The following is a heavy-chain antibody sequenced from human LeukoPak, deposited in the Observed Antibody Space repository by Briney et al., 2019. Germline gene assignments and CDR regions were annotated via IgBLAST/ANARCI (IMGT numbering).Heavy chain of an antibody. J-gene: IGHJ4*02. D-gene: IGHD2-2*01. Sequence: GGSLRLSCAASGFTFSSYAMSWVRQAPGKGLEWVSAISASGGSAYYADSVKGRFTISRDNSQNTLYLQVNSQRAEDTAVYYCAKGLVPAAIRVVDYWGQGTLVTVSS. CDR2: ISASGGSA. V-gene: IGHV3-23*01. CDR3: AKGLVPAAIRVVDY. CDR1: GFTFSSYA.